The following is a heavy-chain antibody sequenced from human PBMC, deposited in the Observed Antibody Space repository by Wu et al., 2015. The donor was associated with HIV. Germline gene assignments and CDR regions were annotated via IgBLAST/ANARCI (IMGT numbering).Heavy chain of an antibody. CDR1: GYSFVRYS. Sequence: QVQLVQSGGEVKKPGASVKVSCKASGYSFVRYSLNWVRQAPGQGLEWMGWIGVSNGNTIYAQKFQGRVIMTTDKPTSTVYMELKSLRSDDTAVYFCARGHYFDSSSSPMYWGLGTLVTVSS. D-gene: IGHD3-22*01. V-gene: IGHV1-18*01. J-gene: IGHJ4*02. CDR3: ARGHYFDSSSSPMY. CDR2: IGVSNGNT.